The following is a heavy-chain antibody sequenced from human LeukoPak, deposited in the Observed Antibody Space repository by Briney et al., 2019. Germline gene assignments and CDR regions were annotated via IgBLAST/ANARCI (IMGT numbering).Heavy chain of an antibody. J-gene: IGHJ4*02. D-gene: IGHD2-2*02. CDR2: MNPYSGNT. V-gene: IGHV1-8*01. CDR1: GYTFTGYD. CDR3: TRGSQNCASASCYNF. Sequence: ASVRVSCKASGYTFTGYDINWVRQAAGQGLEWMGWMNPYSGNTGYAQKFQGRVTMTRSTSISTAYMELGSLTSEDTAVYYCTRGSQNCASASCYNFWGQGALVTVSS.